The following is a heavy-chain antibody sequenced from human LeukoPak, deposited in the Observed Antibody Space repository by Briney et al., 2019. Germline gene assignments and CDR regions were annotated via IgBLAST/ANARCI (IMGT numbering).Heavy chain of an antibody. V-gene: IGHV1-2*04. D-gene: IGHD5-18*01. J-gene: IGHJ4*02. Sequence: ASVKVSCKASGYIFTGSYIYWVRQAPGQGLEWLGWINPDSGDTNYAQKFEGWVPMTRDTSISTVYVELSRLRSDDTAVYCCARGTRGLDSGYSHVDYWGQGTLVTVSP. CDR1: GYIFTGSY. CDR2: INPDSGDT. CDR3: ARGTRGLDSGYSHVDY.